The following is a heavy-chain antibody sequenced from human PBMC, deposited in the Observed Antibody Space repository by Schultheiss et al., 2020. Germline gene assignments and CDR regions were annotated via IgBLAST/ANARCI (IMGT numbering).Heavy chain of an antibody. Sequence: GESLKISCAASGFTFSSYGMHWVRQAPGKGLEWVAVISYDGSNKYYADSVKSRLTITKDTSKNQVVLTMTNMDPVDTATYYCAHRRLWGGELGFDPWGQGTLVTVSS. J-gene: IGHJ5*02. CDR1: GFTFSSYG. V-gene: IGHV3-30*03. D-gene: IGHD1-1*01. CDR2: ISYDGSNK. CDR3: AHRRLWGGELGFDP.